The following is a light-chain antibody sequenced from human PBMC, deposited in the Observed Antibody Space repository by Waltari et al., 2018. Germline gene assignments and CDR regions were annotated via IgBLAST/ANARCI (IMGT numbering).Light chain of an antibody. CDR3: QQYAGSPIT. V-gene: IGKV3-20*01. CDR2: GAS. CDR1: QSVSHNN. J-gene: IGKJ4*01. Sequence: EIVLTQSPGTLSLYPGERATLSCRATQSVSHNNLAWYQQKDGQAPRLLIYGASSRATGIPDRFSGSGSGTDFTLSISRLEPEDYGVYYCQQYAGSPITFGGGTKVEI.